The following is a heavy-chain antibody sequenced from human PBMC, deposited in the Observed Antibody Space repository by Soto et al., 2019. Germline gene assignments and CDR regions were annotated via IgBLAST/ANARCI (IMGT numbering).Heavy chain of an antibody. D-gene: IGHD3-3*01. CDR1: GYTFTSYG. J-gene: IGHJ2*01. Sequence: QVKLVQSGAEVKKPGASVKVSCKASGYTFTSYGISWVRQAPGQGLEWMGWISAYNGNTNYAQKLQGRVTMTTDTATSTAYRELRSLRSDDTAVYYCARGPLAIFGVVIGYFDLWGRGTLGTVSS. CDR2: ISAYNGNT. V-gene: IGHV1-18*01. CDR3: ARGPLAIFGVVIGYFDL.